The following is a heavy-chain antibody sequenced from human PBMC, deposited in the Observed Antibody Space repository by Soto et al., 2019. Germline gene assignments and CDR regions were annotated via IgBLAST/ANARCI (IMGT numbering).Heavy chain of an antibody. V-gene: IGHV1-69*01. D-gene: IGHD3-10*01. CDR2: IIPISGTA. CDR1: GGTFSSYA. J-gene: IGHJ6*02. CDR3: ARVSFGGDVTPYYYYYGMDV. Sequence: QVQLVQSGAEVKKPGSSVKVSCKASGGTFSSYAISWVRQAPGQGLEWMGGIIPISGTANYAQKFQGRVTITADESTSTAYMELSSLRSEDTAVYYCARVSFGGDVTPYYYYYGMDVWGQGTTVTVSS.